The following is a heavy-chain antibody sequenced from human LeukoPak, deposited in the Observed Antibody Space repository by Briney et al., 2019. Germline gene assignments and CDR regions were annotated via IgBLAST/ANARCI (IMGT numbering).Heavy chain of an antibody. Sequence: ASVKVSCKVSGYTLTELSKHWVRQAPGKGLEWMGGFDPEDGETIYAQKFQGRVTMTEDTSTDTAYMELSSLRSEDTAVYYCATGVYSSSSLNWFDPWGQGTLVTVSS. D-gene: IGHD6-6*01. CDR2: FDPEDGET. J-gene: IGHJ5*02. V-gene: IGHV1-24*01. CDR3: ATGVYSSSSLNWFDP. CDR1: GYTLTELS.